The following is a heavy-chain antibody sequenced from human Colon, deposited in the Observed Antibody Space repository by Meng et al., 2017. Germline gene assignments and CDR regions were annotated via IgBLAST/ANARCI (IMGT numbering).Heavy chain of an antibody. D-gene: IGHD1-1*01. Sequence: QVQVQESGPGLVKPSGTLSLTCTVSCDSISSDIWWSWVRQPPGKGLEWIGEVYHRGDTNYNPSLKSRVVISVDRSKNQFSLNLSSVTAADTAVYYCGRDQGRQLINHWGQGTLVTVSS. CDR3: GRDQGRQLINH. CDR1: CDSISSDIW. V-gene: IGHV4-4*02. CDR2: VYHRGDT. J-gene: IGHJ4*02.